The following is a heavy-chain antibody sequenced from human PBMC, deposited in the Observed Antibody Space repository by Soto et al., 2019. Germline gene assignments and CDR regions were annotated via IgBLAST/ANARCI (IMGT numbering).Heavy chain of an antibody. V-gene: IGHV3-23*01. CDR2: ISGSGGST. Sequence: PVGSLRLSCAASGFTFSSYAMSWVRQAPGKGLEWVSAISGSGGSTYYADSVKGRFTISRDNSKNTLYLQMNSLRAEDTAVYYCAKVGRFGVVTRGRYYYYGMDVWGQGTTVTVSS. CDR1: GFTFSSYA. CDR3: AKVGRFGVVTRGRYYYYGMDV. J-gene: IGHJ6*02. D-gene: IGHD3-3*01.